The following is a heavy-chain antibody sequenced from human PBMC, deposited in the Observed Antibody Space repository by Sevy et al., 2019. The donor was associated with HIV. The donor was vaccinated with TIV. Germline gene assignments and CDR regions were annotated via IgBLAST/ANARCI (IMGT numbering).Heavy chain of an antibody. CDR2: IGSGGDA. D-gene: IGHD5-12*01. J-gene: IGHJ6*02. V-gene: IGHV3-13*01. Sequence: GGSLRLSCGASGFTFSSYDMHWVRQAPGKGLEWVSGIGSGGDAYYPGSVKGRFTISRENAKNSLYLQMNSLRAGDTAVYYCARSGGYSDYGMDVWGQGTTVTVSS. CDR1: GFTFSSYD. CDR3: ARSGGYSDYGMDV.